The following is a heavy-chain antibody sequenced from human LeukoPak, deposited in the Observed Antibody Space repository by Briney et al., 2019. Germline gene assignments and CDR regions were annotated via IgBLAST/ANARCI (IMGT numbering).Heavy chain of an antibody. V-gene: IGHV1-18*01. Sequence: ASVKVSCKASGYTFTSFGISWVRQAPGQGLEWMAWISPYHGNTKYARKVQGRVTMTTDTSARTAYMELNTLTSDDTAVYYCAKSSTRQNWFDPWGQGTLVTVSS. J-gene: IGHJ5*02. D-gene: IGHD2-2*01. CDR2: ISPYHGNT. CDR3: AKSSTRQNWFDP. CDR1: GYTFTSFG.